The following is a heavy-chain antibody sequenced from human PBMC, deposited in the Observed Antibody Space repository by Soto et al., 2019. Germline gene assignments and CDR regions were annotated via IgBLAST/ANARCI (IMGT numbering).Heavy chain of an antibody. CDR1: GFTFSSYC. J-gene: IGHJ4*02. D-gene: IGHD3-16*01. CDR2: ISIAGSNT. Sequence: EVQLVESGGGLVQPGGSLRLSCAASGFTFSSYCMHWVRQAPGMGLVWVSRISIAGSNTDYADSVKGRFTISRDNAKNTLALQMNSLSAEDTGVYYCLRGGRGGFDYWGQGPLVTVSS. V-gene: IGHV3-74*01. CDR3: LRGGRGGFDY.